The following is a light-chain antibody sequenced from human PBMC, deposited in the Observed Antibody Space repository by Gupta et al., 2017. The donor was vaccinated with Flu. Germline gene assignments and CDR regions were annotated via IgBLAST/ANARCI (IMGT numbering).Light chain of an antibody. CDR3: QQYGGSPRT. Sequence: EIVLTQSPGTLSLSPGERATLSCRASQSVSSNYLAWYQQKPGQAPRLLIYGASSRATGIPDFTLTISRLEPEDFAVYYCQQYGGSPRTFGQGTKVEIK. V-gene: IGKV3-20*01. J-gene: IGKJ1*01. CDR2: GAS. CDR1: QSVSSNY.